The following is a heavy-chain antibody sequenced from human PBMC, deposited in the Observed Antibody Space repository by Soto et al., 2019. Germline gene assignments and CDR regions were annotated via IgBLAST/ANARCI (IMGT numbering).Heavy chain of an antibody. J-gene: IGHJ4*02. CDR2: IYHSGTT. Sequence: QVQLQESGPGLVKPSGTLSLTCAVSGASFSDYWWSWVRQPPGQGLEWLGEIYHSGTTTYNTSLKRRFIISVDTSASQISLSLISVTAADTAIYYCARHVSVPRTRGFDYWGQGTPVTVSS. CDR1: GASFSDYW. V-gene: IGHV4-4*02. CDR3: ARHVSVPRTRGFDY. D-gene: IGHD2-8*01.